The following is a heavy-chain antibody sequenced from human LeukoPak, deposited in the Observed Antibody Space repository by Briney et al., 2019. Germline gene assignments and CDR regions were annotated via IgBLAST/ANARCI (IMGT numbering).Heavy chain of an antibody. CDR3: AKDHCTNGVCHLFDY. V-gene: IGHV3-43D*03. Sequence: GGSLRLSCAASGFTFDDYAMHWVRQAPGKGLEWVSLISWDGGSTYYADSVKGRFTISRDNSKSSLYLQMSSLRAEDTALYYCAKDHCTNGVCHLFDYWGQGTLVTVSS. CDR2: ISWDGGST. J-gene: IGHJ4*02. CDR1: GFTFDDYA. D-gene: IGHD2-8*01.